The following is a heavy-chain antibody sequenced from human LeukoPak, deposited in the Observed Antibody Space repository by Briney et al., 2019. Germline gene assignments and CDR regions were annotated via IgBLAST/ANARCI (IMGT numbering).Heavy chain of an antibody. J-gene: IGHJ4*02. CDR1: GFTFTSSA. D-gene: IGHD2-15*01. CDR3: AARGSAVTLFDY. Sequence: SVKVSCTASGFTFTSSAVQWVRQARGQRLEWIGWIVVGSGNTNYAQKFQEGVTITRDMSTSTAYMELSSLRSEDTAVYYCAARGSAVTLFDYWGQETLVTVSS. CDR2: IVVGSGNT. V-gene: IGHV1-58*01.